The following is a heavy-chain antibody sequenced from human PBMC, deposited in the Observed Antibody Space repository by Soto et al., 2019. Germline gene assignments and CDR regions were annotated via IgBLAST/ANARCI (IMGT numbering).Heavy chain of an antibody. CDR2: INHSGST. J-gene: IGHJ6*02. V-gene: IGHV4-34*01. CDR3: AATVPNYYYYGMDV. D-gene: IGHD4-17*01. Sequence: SETLSLTCAVYGGAFSGYYWSWIRQPPGKGLEWIGEINHSGSTNYNPSLNSRVTISVDTSKNQFSLKLSSVTAADTAVYYCAATVPNYYYYGMDVWGQGTTVTVSS. CDR1: GGAFSGYY.